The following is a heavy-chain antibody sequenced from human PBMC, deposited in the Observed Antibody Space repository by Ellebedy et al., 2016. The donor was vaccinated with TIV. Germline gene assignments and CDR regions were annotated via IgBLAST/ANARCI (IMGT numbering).Heavy chain of an antibody. D-gene: IGHD3-10*01. CDR1: GFTFSDYY. CDR3: ARDKVGAGITMVRGAPSYGMDV. Sequence: GESLKISXAASGFTFSDYYMSWIRQAPGKGLEWVSYISSSSSYTNYADSVKGRFTISRDNAKNSLYLQMNSLRAEDTAVYYCARDKVGAGITMVRGAPSYGMDVWGQGTTVTVSS. V-gene: IGHV3-11*05. CDR2: ISSSSSYT. J-gene: IGHJ6*02.